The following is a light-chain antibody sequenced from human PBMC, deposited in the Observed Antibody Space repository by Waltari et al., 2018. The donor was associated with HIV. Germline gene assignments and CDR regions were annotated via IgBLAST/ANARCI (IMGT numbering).Light chain of an antibody. J-gene: IGLJ1*01. Sequence: QSVLTQPPSVSPAPGQQVTISSSGTSSNLGNNYVTWYQQLPGTAPKLLIYDNNNRPSGIPDRFSGSESGTSATLGITGLQAEDEADYYCQSYDSSLSGYVFGTGTKVTVL. CDR3: QSYDSSLSGYV. CDR1: SSNLGNNY. CDR2: DNN. V-gene: IGLV1-51*01.